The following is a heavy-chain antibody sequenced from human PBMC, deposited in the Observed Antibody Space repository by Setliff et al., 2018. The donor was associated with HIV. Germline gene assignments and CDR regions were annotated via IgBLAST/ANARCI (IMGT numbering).Heavy chain of an antibody. J-gene: IGHJ4*02. V-gene: IGHV4-39*07. CDR3: VREGVRRGLGSGSFRHRAYYFDQ. Sequence: PSETLSLTCTVAGGSISTSSSYWGWIRQPPGKGLEWIGSIYYSGNTYFSPSLKSRITISVDTSKNQFSLNLRSVTAADTAVYYCVREGVRRGLGSGSFRHRAYYFDQWGQGTLVTVSS. CDR2: IYYSGNT. CDR1: GGSISTSSSY. D-gene: IGHD3-10*01.